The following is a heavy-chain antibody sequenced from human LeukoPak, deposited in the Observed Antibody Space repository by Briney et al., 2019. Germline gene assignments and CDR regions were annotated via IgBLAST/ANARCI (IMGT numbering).Heavy chain of an antibody. CDR3: ARGSNWRFDY. V-gene: IGHV1-46*01. CDR2: INPSGGST. D-gene: IGHD7-27*01. J-gene: IGHJ4*02. CDR1: GYTFTSYY. Sequence: ASVKVSCMASGYTFTSYYMHWVRQAPGQGLEWMGLINPSGGSTNYAQKFQDRVTMTRDTSTSTVYMDLSSLRSEDTAVYYCARGSNWRFDYWGQGTLVTVSS.